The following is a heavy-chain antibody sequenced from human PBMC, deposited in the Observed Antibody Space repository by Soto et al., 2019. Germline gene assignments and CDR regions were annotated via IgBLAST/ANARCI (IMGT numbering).Heavy chain of an antibody. CDR2: ISGSGGST. D-gene: IGHD1-26*01. J-gene: IGHJ4*02. CDR1: GFTFSSYA. CDR3: AKDRSIVGANFDY. V-gene: IGHV3-23*01. Sequence: EVQLLESGGGLVQPGGSLRLSCAASGFTFSSYAMSWVRQAPGKGLEWVSAISGSGGSTYYADSVKARFTISRDNSKNTLYVQMNSLRAEDTAVYYCAKDRSIVGANFDYWGQGTLVTVSS.